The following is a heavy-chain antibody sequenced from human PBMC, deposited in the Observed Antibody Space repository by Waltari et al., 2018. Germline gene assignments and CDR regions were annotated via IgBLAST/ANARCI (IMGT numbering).Heavy chain of an antibody. D-gene: IGHD2-8*01. CDR2: IRSKANSYAT. CDR3: TRLWANRGIPYSNVWFDP. V-gene: IGHV3-73*01. J-gene: IGHJ5*02. CDR1: GFTFSGSA. Sequence: EVQLVESGGGLVQPGGSLKLSCAASGFTFSGSAMHWVRQASGKGLEWVGRIRSKANSYATAYAASVKGRFTISRDDSKNTAYLQMNSLKTEDTAVYYCTRLWANRGIPYSNVWFDPWGQGTLVTVSS.